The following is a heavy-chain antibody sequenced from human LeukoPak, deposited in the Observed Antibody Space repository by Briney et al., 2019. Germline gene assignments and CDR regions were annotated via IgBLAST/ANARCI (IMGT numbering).Heavy chain of an antibody. CDR2: IKSKIDGGTT. CDR1: GFTFSHAW. CDR3: VRALVGATGICEY. J-gene: IGHJ4*02. Sequence: GGSLRLSCAASGFTFSHAWMSWVRQAPGKGLEWIGRIKSKIDGGTTDYAAPVKGRFTISRDNAKNSLFLQMNSLRAEDTAVYYCVRALVGATGICEYWGQGTLVTVSS. D-gene: IGHD1-26*01. V-gene: IGHV3-15*01.